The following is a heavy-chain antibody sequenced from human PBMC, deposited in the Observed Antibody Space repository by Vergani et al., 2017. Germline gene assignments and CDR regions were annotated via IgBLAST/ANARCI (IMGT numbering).Heavy chain of an antibody. D-gene: IGHD2-2*02. J-gene: IGHJ6*03. CDR1: GGSISSYY. V-gene: IGHV4-59*12. Sequence: QVQLQESGPGLVKPSETLSLTCTVSGGSISSYYWSWIRQPPGKGLEWIGYIYYSGSTNYNPSLKSRVTISVDTSKNQFSLKLSSVNAAETAVYYCARVSEAGWSSSSCYTGYYYYYMDVWGKGTTVTVSS. CDR2: IYYSGST. CDR3: ARVSEAGWSSSSCYTGYYYYYMDV.